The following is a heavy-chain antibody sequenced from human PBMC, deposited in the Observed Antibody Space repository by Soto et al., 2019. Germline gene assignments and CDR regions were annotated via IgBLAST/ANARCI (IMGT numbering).Heavy chain of an antibody. CDR1: GFTFSNYA. V-gene: IGHV3-23*01. Sequence: GGSLRLSCAASGFTFSNYAMKWVRQAPGKGLEWVSVIGSGGDGIHYADSVEGRFTISRDNSKNTLYLQMNSLRAEDTAVYYCARDYYRFNSGYGFSMDVWGQGTTVTVSS. CDR2: IGSGGDGI. CDR3: ARDYYRFNSGYGFSMDV. D-gene: IGHD5-12*01. J-gene: IGHJ6*02.